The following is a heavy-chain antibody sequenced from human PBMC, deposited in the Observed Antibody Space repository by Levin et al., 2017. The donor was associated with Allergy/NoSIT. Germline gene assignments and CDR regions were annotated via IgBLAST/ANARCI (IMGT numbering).Heavy chain of an antibody. CDR1: GFSLRSYS. V-gene: IGHV3-21*01. D-gene: IGHD3-3*01. CDR2: IGSSSAYI. CDR3: ARDMETFDFWSPSVY. Sequence: GGSLRLSCAASGFSLRSYSMNWVRQAPGKGLEWVSSIGSSSAYIYYADSVKGRFTTSRDNAKNSLYLQLNSLRAEDTAVYYCARDMETFDFWSPSVYWGQGTLVPVSS. J-gene: IGHJ4*02.